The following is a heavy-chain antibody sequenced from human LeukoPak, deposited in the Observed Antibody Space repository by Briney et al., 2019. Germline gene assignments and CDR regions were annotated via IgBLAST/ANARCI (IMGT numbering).Heavy chain of an antibody. Sequence: ASVNVSCKVSGYTLTELSMHWVRQAPGKGLDWMVVFHPEDGETIYAQKFQGRVTMTDDTSTDTAYMELSSLRSEDTPVYYCPTDGSGDEWGGWFDPWGQGTLVTVSS. CDR3: PTDGSGDEWGGWFDP. J-gene: IGHJ5*02. D-gene: IGHD5-12*01. CDR1: GYTLTELS. V-gene: IGHV1-24*01. CDR2: FHPEDGET.